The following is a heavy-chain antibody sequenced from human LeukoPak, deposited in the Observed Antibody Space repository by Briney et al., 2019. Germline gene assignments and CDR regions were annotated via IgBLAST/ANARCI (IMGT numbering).Heavy chain of an antibody. CDR3: AAAGGYCSGGSCYRGRDY. D-gene: IGHD2-15*01. J-gene: IGHJ4*02. V-gene: IGHV3-20*04. Sequence: GGSLRLSCAASGFTFDDYGMSWVRQAPGKGLEWVSGINWNGGSTGYADSVKGRFTISRDNSKNTLYLQMNSLRAEDTAVYYCAAAGGYCSGGSCYRGRDYWGQGTLVTVSS. CDR2: INWNGGST. CDR1: GFTFDDYG.